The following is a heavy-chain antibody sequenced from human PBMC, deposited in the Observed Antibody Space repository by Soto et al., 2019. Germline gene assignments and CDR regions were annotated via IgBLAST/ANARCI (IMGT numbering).Heavy chain of an antibody. D-gene: IGHD5-12*01. J-gene: IGHJ4*02. Sequence: ASVKVSFKASGYTFSTYGISLVRQAPGQGLEWMGWISAYNGNTNFAQNLQGRVTMTTDTSTSTAYMELRSLRSDDTAVYYCMRAPAGWLQSPYFDYWGQGTLVTVSS. CDR3: MRAPAGWLQSPYFDY. V-gene: IGHV1-18*01. CDR1: GYTFSTYG. CDR2: ISAYNGNT.